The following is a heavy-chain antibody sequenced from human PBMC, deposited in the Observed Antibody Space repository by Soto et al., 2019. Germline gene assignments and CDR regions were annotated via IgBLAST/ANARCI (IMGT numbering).Heavy chain of an antibody. Sequence: EVHLVESGGGLVKPGGSLRITCAASGFTFSHYTMNWVRQPPGKGLEWVSAISGNSNYIYYKDSVKGRFTISRDNAKDSLYLLIDSLAEEHTAVYYCVSDSSGSYWGKGTLVNFSS. CDR1: GFTFSHYT. J-gene: IGHJ4*02. CDR2: ISGNSNYI. V-gene: IGHV3-21*01. CDR3: VSDSSGSY. D-gene: IGHD3-22*01.